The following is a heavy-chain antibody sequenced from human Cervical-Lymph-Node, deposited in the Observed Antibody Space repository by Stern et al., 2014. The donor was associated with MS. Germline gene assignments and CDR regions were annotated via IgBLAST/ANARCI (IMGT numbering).Heavy chain of an antibody. D-gene: IGHD6-19*01. CDR3: AKDSGSGWYNWFDP. Sequence: EVQLVESGGGLVRPGGALRLPCAASGFPFCYFAMPWGRQAPGKGPEGGSGISWNSESIGYADSVKGRFTISRDNAKNSLYLQMNSLRPEDTALYLCAKDSGSGWYNWFDPWGQGTLVTVSS. J-gene: IGHJ5*02. CDR1: GFPFCYFA. V-gene: IGHV3-9*01. CDR2: ISWNSESI.